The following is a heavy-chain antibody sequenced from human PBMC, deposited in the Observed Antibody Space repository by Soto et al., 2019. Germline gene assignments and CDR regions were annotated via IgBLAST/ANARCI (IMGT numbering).Heavy chain of an antibody. D-gene: IGHD1-26*01. J-gene: IGHJ4*02. CDR3: ARDPSIVGASALDY. CDR2: SSAYNGNT. CDR1: GYTFSSYG. Sequence: ASVKVSCKASGYTFSSYGISWVRQAPGQGLEWMGWSSAYNGNTNYAQKVQGRVTMTTDTSTSTAYMELRSMRSDDTAVYYCARDPSIVGASALDYWGQGTLVTVSS. V-gene: IGHV1-18*01.